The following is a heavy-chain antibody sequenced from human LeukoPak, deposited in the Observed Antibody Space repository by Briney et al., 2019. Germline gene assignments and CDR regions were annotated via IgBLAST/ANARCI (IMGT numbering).Heavy chain of an antibody. V-gene: IGHV4-31*03. CDR2: IYYSGST. J-gene: IGHJ4*02. Sequence: SETRSLTCTVSGGSISSGGYYWSWIRQHPGKGLEWIGYIYYSGSTYYNPSLKSRVTISVDTSKNQFSLKLSSVTAADTAVYYCARGLDCGGDCYAYFDYWGQGTLVTVSS. CDR1: GGSISSGGYY. CDR3: ARGLDCGGDCYAYFDY. D-gene: IGHD2-21*02.